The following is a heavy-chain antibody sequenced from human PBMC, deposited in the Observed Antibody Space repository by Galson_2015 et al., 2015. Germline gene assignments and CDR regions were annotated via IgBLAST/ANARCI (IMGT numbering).Heavy chain of an antibody. V-gene: IGHV3-30-3*01. D-gene: IGHD2-2*01. CDR1: GFTFSSYA. CDR2: ISYDGSNK. Sequence: SLRLSCAASGFTFSSYAMHWVRQAPGKGLEWVAVISYDGSNKYYADSVKGRFTISRDNSRNTLYLQMNSLRAEDTAVYYCARDGPIVVVPIDYYGMDVWGQGTTVTVSS. J-gene: IGHJ6*02. CDR3: ARDGPIVVVPIDYYGMDV.